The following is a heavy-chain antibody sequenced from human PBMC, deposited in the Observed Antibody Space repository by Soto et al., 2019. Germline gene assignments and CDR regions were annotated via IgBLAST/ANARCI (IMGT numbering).Heavy chain of an antibody. Sequence: PGGSLRLSCAASGFTFSSYAMHWVRQAPGKGLEWVAVISYDGSNKYYADSVKGRFTISRDNSKNTLYLQMNSLRAEDTAVYYCAREFYIYSSSSRGPFDYWGQGTLVTVSS. V-gene: IGHV3-30-3*01. CDR2: ISYDGSNK. CDR3: AREFYIYSSSSRGPFDY. J-gene: IGHJ4*02. D-gene: IGHD6-6*01. CDR1: GFTFSSYA.